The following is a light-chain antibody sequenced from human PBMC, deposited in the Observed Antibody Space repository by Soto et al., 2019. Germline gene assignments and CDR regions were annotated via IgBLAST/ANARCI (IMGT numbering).Light chain of an antibody. CDR1: QSVSGN. Sequence: EIVMTKSPATLFVSPGERGTLSCRASQSVSGNLVWHQQKPGLDPRLVIYGGSSRADSIPAKCSGSGSGTEFHLNIRSLQSEDFAVYYCQQYNVWPRTFGQGTKVDIK. J-gene: IGKJ1*01. V-gene: IGKV3-15*01. CDR2: GGS. CDR3: QQYNVWPRT.